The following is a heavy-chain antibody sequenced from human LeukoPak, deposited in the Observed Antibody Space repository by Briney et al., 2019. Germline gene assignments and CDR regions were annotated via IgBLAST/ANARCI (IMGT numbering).Heavy chain of an antibody. Sequence: PSGTLSLTCTVAGGSISSGGYYWSWIRQPPGKGLEWIGYIYHSGSTYYNPSLKSRVTISVDRSKNQFSLKLSSVTAADTAVYYCARGTPVAGTLGWFDPWGQGTLVTVSS. D-gene: IGHD6-19*01. CDR1: GGSISSGGYY. CDR2: IYHSGST. V-gene: IGHV4-30-2*01. CDR3: ARGTPVAGTLGWFDP. J-gene: IGHJ5*02.